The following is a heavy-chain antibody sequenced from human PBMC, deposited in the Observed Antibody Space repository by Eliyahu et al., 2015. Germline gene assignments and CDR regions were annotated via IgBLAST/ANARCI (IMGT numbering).Heavy chain of an antibody. CDR2: ISGDGGST. Sequence: EVQLVESGGGVVQPGGSLXLSCAASGFTFDDYAMHWVRQAPGKGLEWVSLISGDGGSTYYADSVKGRFTISRDNSKNSLYLQMNSLRTEDTALYYCAKDSCSGGSCYVDYWGQGTLVTVSS. J-gene: IGHJ4*02. CDR1: GFTFDDYA. CDR3: AKDSCSGGSCYVDY. V-gene: IGHV3-43*02. D-gene: IGHD2-15*01.